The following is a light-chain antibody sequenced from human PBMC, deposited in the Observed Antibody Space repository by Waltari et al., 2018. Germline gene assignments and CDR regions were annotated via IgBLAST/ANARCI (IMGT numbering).Light chain of an antibody. CDR1: SNDVGAYNY. CDR3: NSFTRTSTLV. V-gene: IGLV2-14*03. J-gene: IGLJ2*01. Sequence: QSALTQPASVSGSPGQSITVSCAGTSNDVGAYNYVSWYQQHPGKAPKRMIYDVSNRPSGVSNRFSGSKSGNTASLTISGLQAEDEADYYCNSFTRTSTLVFGGGTHLTVL. CDR2: DVS.